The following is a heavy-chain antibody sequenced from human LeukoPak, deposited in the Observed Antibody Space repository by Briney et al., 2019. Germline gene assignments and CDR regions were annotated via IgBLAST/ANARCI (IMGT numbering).Heavy chain of an antibody. Sequence: GGSLRLSCAASRFTFSTYAMSWVRQAPGKGLEWVSTISDSGGSTHYTDSVKGRFTISRDNSKNTLYLQMNSLRAEDTAVYYCAKGTGSHDYWGQGTLVTVSS. D-gene: IGHD1-26*01. V-gene: IGHV3-23*01. CDR3: AKGTGSHDY. CDR1: RFTFSTYA. CDR2: ISDSGGST. J-gene: IGHJ4*02.